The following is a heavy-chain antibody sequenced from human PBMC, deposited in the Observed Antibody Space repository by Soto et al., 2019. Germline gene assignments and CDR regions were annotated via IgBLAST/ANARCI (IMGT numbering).Heavy chain of an antibody. CDR1: GGSFSCYY. V-gene: IGHV4-34*01. CDR3: ARGAGGYYYGSGPPPQGMDV. Sequence: SETLSLTCAAYGGSFSCYYWRLIRPPPGKGLEWIGEINHSGSTNYNPSLKSRVTISVDTSKNQFSLKLSSVTAADTAVYYCARGAGGYYYGSGPPPQGMDVWGQGNTVTVSS. CDR2: INHSGST. J-gene: IGHJ6*02. D-gene: IGHD3-10*01.